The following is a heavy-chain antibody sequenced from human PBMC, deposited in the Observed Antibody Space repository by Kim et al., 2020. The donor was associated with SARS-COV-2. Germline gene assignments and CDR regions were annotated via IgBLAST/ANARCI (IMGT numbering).Heavy chain of an antibody. CDR3: ARDLRRSSIDYHFGMDV. D-gene: IGHD3-16*02. CDR2: IYLVGST. V-gene: IGHV3-53*01. CDR1: GFSVADTY. Sequence: GGSLRLSCSASGFSVADTYINWVRQAPGGGLEWIAVIYLVGSTYFAESVKGRFTISRDKSTNTVYLEMNSLRVEDTSVYYCARDLRRSSIDYHFGMDVWGPGTTVTVSS. J-gene: IGHJ6*02.